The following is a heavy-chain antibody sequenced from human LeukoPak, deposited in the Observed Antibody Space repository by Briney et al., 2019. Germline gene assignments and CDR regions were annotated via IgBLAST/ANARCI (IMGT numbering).Heavy chain of an antibody. CDR3: AKGSDYYDTSGCDY. J-gene: IGHJ4*02. CDR1: GFTFSNYG. Sequence: GGSLRLSCAASGFTFSNYGMHWDRQAPGKGLEWVAFMPYDGSDKYFADSVKGRFTISRDNSKNTLYLQMNSLRPEDTAVYYCAKGSDYYDTSGCDYWGQGTLVTVSS. CDR2: MPYDGSDK. D-gene: IGHD3-22*01. V-gene: IGHV3-30*02.